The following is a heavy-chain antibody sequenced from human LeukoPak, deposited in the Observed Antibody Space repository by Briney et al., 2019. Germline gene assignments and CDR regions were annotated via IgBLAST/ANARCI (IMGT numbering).Heavy chain of an antibody. CDR1: GFTVSSNY. V-gene: IGHV3-53*01. CDR2: MCTDGTT. Sequence: GGSLRLSCAASGFTVSSNYMSWVRQARGKGLEWVSVMCTDGTTYYADSVKGRFTTSRDNSKNTLYLQMNSLRAEDTAVYYCAKNGDRGAYCSGGSCYPYYYYYMDVWGKGTTVTISS. CDR3: AKNGDRGAYCSGGSCYPYYYYYMDV. D-gene: IGHD2-15*01. J-gene: IGHJ6*03.